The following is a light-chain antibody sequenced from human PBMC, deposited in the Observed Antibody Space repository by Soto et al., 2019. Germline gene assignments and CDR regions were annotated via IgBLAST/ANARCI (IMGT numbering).Light chain of an antibody. CDR2: LNSDGSH. CDR1: SGHSSYA. Sequence: QLVLTQSPSASASLGASVKLTCTLSSGHSSYAIAWHQQQPEKGPQYLMKLNSDGSHSKGDGIPDRFSGSSSGAERYLTISRLQSEDEADYYCQTWGTGIQVFGGGTKLTVL. J-gene: IGLJ2*01. CDR3: QTWGTGIQV. V-gene: IGLV4-69*01.